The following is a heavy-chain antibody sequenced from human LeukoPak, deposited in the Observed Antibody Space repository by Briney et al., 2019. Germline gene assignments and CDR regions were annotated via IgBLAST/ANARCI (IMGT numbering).Heavy chain of an antibody. V-gene: IGHV3-49*04. CDR2: IRSKAYGGTT. Sequence: PGRSLRLSCTTSGFTFGDYAMSWVRQAPGKGLEWVGFIRSKAYGGTTEYAASVKGRFTISRDNAKNSLYLQMNSLRDEDTAVYYCARDFVWGKGYWGQGILVTVSS. D-gene: IGHD3-16*01. J-gene: IGHJ4*02. CDR1: GFTFGDYA. CDR3: ARDFVWGKGY.